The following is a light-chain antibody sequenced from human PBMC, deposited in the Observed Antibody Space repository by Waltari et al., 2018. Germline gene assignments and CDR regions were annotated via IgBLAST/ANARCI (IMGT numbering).Light chain of an antibody. Sequence: SSELTQDPAVSVVMGQTVRITCQGDSLRSYYASWYQQRQGQAPILVIYDKNNRPSGVPDRFSGSSSHNTGSLTITGAQAEDEASYYCHSRDASGVAGSFGGGTKLTVL. J-gene: IGLJ2*01. CDR1: SLRSYY. CDR2: DKN. CDR3: HSRDASGVAGS. V-gene: IGLV3-19*01.